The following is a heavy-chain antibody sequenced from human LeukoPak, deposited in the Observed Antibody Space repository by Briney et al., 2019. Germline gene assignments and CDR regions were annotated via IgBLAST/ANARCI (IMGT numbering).Heavy chain of an antibody. CDR1: GFSLSTSGVG. CDR2: IYWGDDK. J-gene: IGHJ4*02. V-gene: IGHV2-5*02. CDR3: AHKGPRRPFDS. Sequence: SGPTLVKPTQTLTLTCTFSGFSLSTSGVGVGWIRQPPGKALEWLALIYWGDDKRYNPSLKSRLTITNDTLKNQVVLTMANMDPVDTATYYCAHKGPRRPFDSWGQGTLVTVSS.